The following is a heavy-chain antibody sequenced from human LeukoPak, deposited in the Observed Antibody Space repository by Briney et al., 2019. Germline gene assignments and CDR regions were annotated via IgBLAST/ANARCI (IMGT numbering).Heavy chain of an antibody. J-gene: IGHJ4*02. CDR1: GGSISSYY. Sequence: SETLSLTCTVSGGSISSYYWSWIRQPPGKGLEWIGYIYYSGSTNYNPSLKSRVNISVDTSKNQFSLKLSSVTAADTAVYYCARVDYDILTGSKVLDYWGQGTLVTASS. CDR3: ARVDYDILTGSKVLDY. V-gene: IGHV4-59*01. D-gene: IGHD3-9*01. CDR2: IYYSGST.